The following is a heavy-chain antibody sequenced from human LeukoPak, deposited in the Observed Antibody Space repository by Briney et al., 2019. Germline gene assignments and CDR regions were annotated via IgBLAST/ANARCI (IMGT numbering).Heavy chain of an antibody. CDR2: IYTSGST. CDR1: GGSISSYY. D-gene: IGHD1-1*01. Sequence: PSETLSLTCTVSGGSISSYYWSWIRQPAGKGLEWIGRIYTSGSTNYNPSLKSRVTMSVDTSKNQFSLKLSSVTAADTAVYYCARGKLRGNWNLFNYYYGMDVWGQGTTVTVSS. J-gene: IGHJ6*02. V-gene: IGHV4-4*07. CDR3: ARGKLRGNWNLFNYYYGMDV.